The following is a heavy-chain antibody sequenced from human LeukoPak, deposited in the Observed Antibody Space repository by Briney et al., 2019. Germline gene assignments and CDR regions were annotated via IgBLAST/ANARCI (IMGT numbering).Heavy chain of an antibody. J-gene: IGHJ6*02. CDR2: ISHDGGNE. Sequence: PGGSLRLSCAASGFTFSSYWMSWVRQAPGKGLEWVAVISHDGGNEYYADSVKGRFTISRDNSKNTLYLQMDSLRAEDTAVYYCAKDSSTSNPYYGLDVWGQGTTVTVSS. D-gene: IGHD4-11*01. V-gene: IGHV3-30*18. CDR1: GFTFSSYW. CDR3: AKDSSTSNPYYGLDV.